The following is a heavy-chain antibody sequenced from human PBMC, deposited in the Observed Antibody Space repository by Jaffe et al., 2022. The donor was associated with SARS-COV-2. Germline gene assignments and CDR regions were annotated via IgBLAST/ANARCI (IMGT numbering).Heavy chain of an antibody. Sequence: EVQLVESGGGLVQPGGSLRLSCAASGFTFNNYWMHWVRQAPGKGPEWVANIKPDGAEKNYVDSVKGRFTISRDNAKNSLYLQMSSLRVDDTAVYFCGRAQSGALDYWGQGTLVTVSS. D-gene: IGHD1-26*01. CDR2: IKPDGAEK. V-gene: IGHV3-7*01. CDR1: GFTFNNYW. CDR3: GRAQSGALDY. J-gene: IGHJ4*02.